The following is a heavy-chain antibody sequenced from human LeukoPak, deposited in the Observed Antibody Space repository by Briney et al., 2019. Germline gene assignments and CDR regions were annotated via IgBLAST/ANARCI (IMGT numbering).Heavy chain of an antibody. CDR3: ARTESSGYYYWIDY. J-gene: IGHJ4*02. Sequence: SETLSLTCTVSGGSISSYYWSWIRQPPGKGLEWIGYIYYSGSTNYNPSLKSRVTISVDTSKNQFSLKLSSVTAADTAVYYCARTESSGYYYWIDYWGQGTLVTVSS. V-gene: IGHV4-59*08. CDR1: GGSISSYY. CDR2: IYYSGST. D-gene: IGHD3-22*01.